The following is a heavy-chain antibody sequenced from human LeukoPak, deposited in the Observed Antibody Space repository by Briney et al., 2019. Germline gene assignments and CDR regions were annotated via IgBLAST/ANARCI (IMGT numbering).Heavy chain of an antibody. CDR1: EYTFTSYD. CDR2: MNPTSGNT. CDR3: AREGSSNFDY. D-gene: IGHD6-13*01. J-gene: IGHJ4*02. Sequence: GASVKVSCKASEYTFTSYDINWLRQATGQGLEWMGWMNPTSGNTGYAQKFQGRLTMTRNTSISTAYMELSSLRSEDTAVYYCAREGSSNFDYWGQGTLVTVSS. V-gene: IGHV1-8*01.